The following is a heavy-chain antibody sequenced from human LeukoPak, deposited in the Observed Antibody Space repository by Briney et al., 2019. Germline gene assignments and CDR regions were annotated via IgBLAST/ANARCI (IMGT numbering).Heavy chain of an antibody. J-gene: IGHJ4*02. CDR2: IYHSGST. V-gene: IGHV4-4*02. Sequence: SETLSLTCAVSGGSISSSNWWSWVRQPPGKGLEWIGEIYHSGSTNYNPSLKSRVTISVDKSKNQFSLKLSSVTAADTAVYYCARDRLEAVTDDDYFDYWGQGALVTVSS. D-gene: IGHD2-21*02. CDR3: ARDRLEAVTDDDYFDY. CDR1: GGSISSSNW.